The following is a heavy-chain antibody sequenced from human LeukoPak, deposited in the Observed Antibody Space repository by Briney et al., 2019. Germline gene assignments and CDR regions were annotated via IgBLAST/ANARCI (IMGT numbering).Heavy chain of an antibody. CDR1: GFIFRGDY. V-gene: IGHV3-53*01. Sequence: GGSLRLSCAASGFIFRGDYMSWVRQAPGKGLEWVSFIYRDGSTYYADSVKGRFTISRDNSWNTLYLQMNSLRAEDTAVYYCAKDTYGNNYFDYWGQGTLVTVSS. CDR2: IYRDGST. D-gene: IGHD4-17*01. J-gene: IGHJ4*02. CDR3: AKDTYGNNYFDY.